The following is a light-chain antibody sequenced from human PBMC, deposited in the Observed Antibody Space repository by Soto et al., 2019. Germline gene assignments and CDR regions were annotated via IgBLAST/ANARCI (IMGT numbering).Light chain of an antibody. V-gene: IGKV1-5*01. Sequence: DIQMTQSPSTLSASVGDRVTITCRASQSISSWLAWYQQKPGEAPRLLIYDASYLERGVPSRFSGSGSGTEFTLTISDLQPDDLATYYCQQYTSFWTFGQGTKV. CDR3: QQYTSFWT. J-gene: IGKJ1*01. CDR2: DAS. CDR1: QSISSW.